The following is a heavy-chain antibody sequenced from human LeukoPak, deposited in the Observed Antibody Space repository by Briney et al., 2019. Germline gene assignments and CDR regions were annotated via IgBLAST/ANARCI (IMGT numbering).Heavy chain of an antibody. CDR1: GYTFTSYD. V-gene: IGHV1-8*03. Sequence: ASVKVSCKASGYTFTSYDINWVRQVTGQGLEWMGWMNPKSGNTGYAQKFQGRVTITRNTSISTAYMEVSSLRYEDTAVYYCARRAVDNSYYYYMDVWGKGTTVTISS. J-gene: IGHJ6*03. D-gene: IGHD6-19*01. CDR3: ARRAVDNSYYYYMDV. CDR2: MNPKSGNT.